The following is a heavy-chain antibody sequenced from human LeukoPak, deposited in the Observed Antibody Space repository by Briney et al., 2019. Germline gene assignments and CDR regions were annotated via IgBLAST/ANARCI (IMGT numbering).Heavy chain of an antibody. CDR2: IASDGSHT. Sequence: GGSLRLSCAASGFTLSTYFMHWVRQAPGKGLEWVADIASDGSHTFYVESVKGRFTISRDNSKNTLYLQMNSLRAEDTAVYFGARERQDIFFLSGVFDIGAKGKVVTVFS. CDR3: ARERQDIFFLSGVFDI. J-gene: IGHJ3*02. D-gene: IGHD3-3*02. CDR1: GFTLSTYF. V-gene: IGHV3-30-3*01.